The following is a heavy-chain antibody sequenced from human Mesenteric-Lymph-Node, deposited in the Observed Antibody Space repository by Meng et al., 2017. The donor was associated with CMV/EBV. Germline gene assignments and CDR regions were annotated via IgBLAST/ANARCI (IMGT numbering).Heavy chain of an antibody. D-gene: IGHD4-17*01. Sequence: GESLKISCAASGFTFSSYSMNWVRQAPGKGLEWVSYISSSSNTIYYADSVKGRFTISRDNAKNSLYLHMNSLRADDTAVYYCASARGGVYGDYDNWGQGTLVTVSS. CDR3: ASARGGVYGDYDN. V-gene: IGHV3-48*04. CDR1: GFTFSSYS. CDR2: ISSSSNTI. J-gene: IGHJ4*02.